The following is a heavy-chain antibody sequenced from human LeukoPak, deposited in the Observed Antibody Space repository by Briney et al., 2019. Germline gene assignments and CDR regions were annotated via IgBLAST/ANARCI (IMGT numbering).Heavy chain of an antibody. Sequence: GGSLRLSCAASGLTFSSYEMNWVRQAPGKGGEWVSYISSSGSTIYYADSVEGRFTISRDNAKNSLYLQMNSLRAEDTAVYYCASDGATGTTFSAFVYWGQGTLVTVSS. CDR1: GLTFSSYE. J-gene: IGHJ4*02. CDR2: ISSSGSTI. V-gene: IGHV3-48*03. D-gene: IGHD1-1*01. CDR3: ASDGATGTTFSAFVY.